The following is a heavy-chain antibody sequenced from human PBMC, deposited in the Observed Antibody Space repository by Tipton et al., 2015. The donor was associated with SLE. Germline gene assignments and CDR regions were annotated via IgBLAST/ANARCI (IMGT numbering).Heavy chain of an antibody. V-gene: IGHV4-4*07. CDR2: IYSSGDR. CDR1: GGSISFDY. CDR3: ASGGFYGSGSYYGGWFDP. J-gene: IGHJ5*02. D-gene: IGHD3-10*01. Sequence: TLSLTCTVSGGSISFDYWSWIRQSAGRGLEWIGRIYSSGDRDYNPSLRSRVTMSIDASQNRVSLRLKSVSAADTAVYYCASGGFYGSGSYYGGWFDPWGQGTLVTVSS.